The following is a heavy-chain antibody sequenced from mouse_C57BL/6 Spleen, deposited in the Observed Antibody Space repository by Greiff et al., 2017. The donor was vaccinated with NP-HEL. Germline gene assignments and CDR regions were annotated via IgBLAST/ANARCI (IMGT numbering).Heavy chain of an antibody. J-gene: IGHJ3*01. V-gene: IGHV5-16*01. Sequence: EVMLVESEGGLVQPGSSMKLSCTASGFTFSDYYMAWVRQVPEKGLEWVANINYDGSSTYYLDSLKSRFIISIDNAKNILYLQMSSLKSEDTATYYGARGSRYGSSSWFAYWGQGTLVTVSA. CDR2: INYDGSST. D-gene: IGHD1-1*01. CDR1: GFTFSDYY. CDR3: ARGSRYGSSSWFAY.